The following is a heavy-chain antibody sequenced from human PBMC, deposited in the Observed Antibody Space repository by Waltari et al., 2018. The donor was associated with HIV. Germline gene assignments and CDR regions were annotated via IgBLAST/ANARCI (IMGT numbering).Heavy chain of an antibody. CDR2: INANTGNP. CDR3: AREGYDSSGYYWGEDAFDI. D-gene: IGHD3-22*01. V-gene: IGHV7-4-1*02. J-gene: IGHJ3*02. CDR1: GYTFISYA. Sequence: QAQLVQSGSELKKPGASVKVSCKAYGYTFISYAMHWVRQAPGQGLEWMGWINANTGNPTYAQGFTGRFVFSLDTSVSTAYLQISSLKAEDTAVYYCAREGYDSSGYYWGEDAFDIWGQGTMVTVSS.